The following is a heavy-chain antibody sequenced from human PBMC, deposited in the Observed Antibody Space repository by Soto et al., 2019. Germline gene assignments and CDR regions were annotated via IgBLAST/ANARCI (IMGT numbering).Heavy chain of an antibody. J-gene: IGHJ4*02. V-gene: IGHV3-74*01. CDR3: ARGLGYDPS. D-gene: IGHD5-12*01. CDR2: IGSDGTNA. CDR1: GFSFSSYW. Sequence: GGSLRLSCAASGFSFSSYWMHWVRQAPGKGLVWVSRIGSDGTNAAHTDSVKGRFTISRDNAKNTLYLQMSSLRAEDTAVYYCARGLGYDPSWGQGTLVTVSS.